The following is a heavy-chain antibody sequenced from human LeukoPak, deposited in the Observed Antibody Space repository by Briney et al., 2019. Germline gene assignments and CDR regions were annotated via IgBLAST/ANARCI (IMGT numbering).Heavy chain of an antibody. CDR2: INHSGST. Sequence: PSETLSLTCAVYGGSFSGYYWSWIRQPPGKGLEWTGEINHSGSTNYNPSLKSRVTISVDTSKNQFSLKLSSVTAADTAVYYCASGRLRYFFQHWGQGTLVTVSS. CDR3: ASGRLRYFFQH. J-gene: IGHJ1*01. CDR1: GGSFSGYY. D-gene: IGHD3-9*01. V-gene: IGHV4-34*01.